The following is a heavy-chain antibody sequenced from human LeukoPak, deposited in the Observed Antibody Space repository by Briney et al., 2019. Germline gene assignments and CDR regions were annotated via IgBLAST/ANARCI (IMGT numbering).Heavy chain of an antibody. D-gene: IGHD3-9*01. Sequence: GGSLRLSCAASGFTVSSNYLSWVRQAPGKGLEWVSTIYSGGSTYYADSVTGRFTISRDNSKNTLYLQMNSLRAEDTAVYYCARDGAVLTGYYDYWGQGTLVTVSS. CDR1: GFTVSSNY. V-gene: IGHV3-66*01. CDR2: IYSGGST. CDR3: ARDGAVLTGYYDY. J-gene: IGHJ4*02.